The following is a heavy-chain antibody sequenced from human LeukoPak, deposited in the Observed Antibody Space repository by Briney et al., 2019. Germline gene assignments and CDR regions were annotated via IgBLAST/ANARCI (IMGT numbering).Heavy chain of an antibody. CDR2: TNTYNGNT. D-gene: IGHD3-10*01. CDR3: ARAPLYGSGRGTRGVFDY. V-gene: IGHV1-18*01. J-gene: IGHJ4*02. CDR1: GYTFTIYG. Sequence: GASVTVSFTSSGYTFTIYGSGRVRQAPGQGLEWMGWTNTYNGNTNYAKKVQGRVTMTTDTSTSTAYMKLRSLISDDTADYYCARAPLYGSGRGTRGVFDYWGQGTLVTVSS.